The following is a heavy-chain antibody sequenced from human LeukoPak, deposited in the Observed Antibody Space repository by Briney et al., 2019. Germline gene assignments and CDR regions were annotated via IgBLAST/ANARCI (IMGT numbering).Heavy chain of an antibody. D-gene: IGHD5-12*01. CDR1: GFTFSVDW. J-gene: IGHJ4*02. V-gene: IGHV3-7*01. CDR3: ARDEGTSGYDLLDY. Sequence: GCLRLSSAASGFTFSVDWMSWGRQAPRRGVGWGAAVKLVGGEKYYVDSVKGRFTISRDNAKDSLYLQMKSLRAEDTAVYYCARDEGTSGYDLLDYWGQGTLVTVSS. CDR2: VKLVGGEK.